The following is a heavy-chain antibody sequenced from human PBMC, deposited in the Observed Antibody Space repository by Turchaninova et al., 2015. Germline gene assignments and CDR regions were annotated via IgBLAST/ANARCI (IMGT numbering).Heavy chain of an antibody. D-gene: IGHD3-16*02. CDR1: GGSFSGSY. J-gene: IGHJ2*01. CDR2: INHSGST. V-gene: IGHV4-34*01. Sequence: QVQLQQWGAGLLKPSETLSLPCAVYGGSFSGSYWSWIRQPPGKGLEWIGEINHSGSTNYNPSLKSRVTISVDTSKNQFSLKLSSVTAADTAVYYCARVHYDYVWGSYRNWYFDLWGRGTLVTVSS. CDR3: ARVHYDYVWGSYRNWYFDL.